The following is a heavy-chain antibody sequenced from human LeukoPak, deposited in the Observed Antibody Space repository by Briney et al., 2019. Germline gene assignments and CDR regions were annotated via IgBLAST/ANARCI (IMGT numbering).Heavy chain of an antibody. J-gene: IGHJ6*02. V-gene: IGHV4-59*10. D-gene: IGHD3-3*01. CDR1: GGSFSGYY. Sequence: SETLSLTCAVYGGSFSGYYWSWIRQPAGKGLEWIGRIYTSGSTNYNPSLKSRVTISVDTSKNQFSLKLSSVTAADTAVYYCARTEDDFWSGYYQDGMDVWGQGTTVTVSS. CDR3: ARTEDDFWSGYYQDGMDV. CDR2: IYTSGST.